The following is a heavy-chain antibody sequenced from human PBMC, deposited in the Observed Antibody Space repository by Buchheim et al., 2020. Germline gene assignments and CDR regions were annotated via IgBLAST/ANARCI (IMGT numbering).Heavy chain of an antibody. J-gene: IGHJ6*02. V-gene: IGHV1-18*01. D-gene: IGHD2-2*01. CDR3: AREPWEYCSSPSCSSEYYYGMDV. Sequence: QVQLVQSGAEVKKPGASVKVSCKASGYTFTSYGIGWVRQAPGQGLEWMGWISAYNGNTNYAQNLQGRVTMTTDTSTSTAYMELRSLRSDDTAVYYCAREPWEYCSSPSCSSEYYYGMDVWGQGT. CDR2: ISAYNGNT. CDR1: GYTFTSYG.